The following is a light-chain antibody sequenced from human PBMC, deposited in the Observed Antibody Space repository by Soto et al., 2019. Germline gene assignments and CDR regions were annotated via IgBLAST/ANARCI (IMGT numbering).Light chain of an antibody. CDR2: GVS. Sequence: TQSPATLSVSPGERAPLSCRASQSITSTYLAWYQQKPGQAPRLLIYGVSSRATGVPDRFSGSGSGTDFTLTISRLEHEDFAVYYCQQYTDWPLTFGQGTKVDIK. J-gene: IGKJ1*01. CDR1: QSITSTY. V-gene: IGKV3-20*01. CDR3: QQYTDWPLT.